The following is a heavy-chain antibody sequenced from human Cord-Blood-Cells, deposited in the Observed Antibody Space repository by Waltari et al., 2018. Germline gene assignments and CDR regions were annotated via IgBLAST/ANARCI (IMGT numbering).Heavy chain of an antibody. J-gene: IGHJ4*02. CDR2: IYYSGST. CDR1: GGSISSSSYY. CDR3: ARHWVWFGELLYFDY. V-gene: IGHV4-39*01. D-gene: IGHD3-10*01. Sequence: QLQLQESGPGLVKPSETLSLTCTVSGGSISSSSYYWGWFRQPPGKGLEWIGSIYYSGSTYYNPSLKSRVTISVDTSKNQFSLKLSSVTAADTAVYYCARHWVWFGELLYFDYWGQGTLVTVSS.